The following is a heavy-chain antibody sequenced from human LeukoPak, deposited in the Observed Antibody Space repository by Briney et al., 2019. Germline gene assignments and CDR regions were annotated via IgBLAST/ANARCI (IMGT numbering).Heavy chain of an antibody. CDR3: ARGSDYSSSWLSFDY. V-gene: IGHV4-59*01. J-gene: IGHJ4*02. CDR1: GGSISSYY. CDR2: IYYSGST. D-gene: IGHD6-13*01. Sequence: PSETLSLTCTVSGGSISSYYWSWIRQPPGKGLEWIGYIYYSGSTNYNPSLKSRVTISVDTSKNQFSLKLSSVTAADTAVYYCARGSDYSSSWLSFDYWGQGTLVTVSS.